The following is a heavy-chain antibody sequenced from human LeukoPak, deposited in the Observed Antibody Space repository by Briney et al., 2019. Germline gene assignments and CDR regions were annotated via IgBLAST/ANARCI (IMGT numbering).Heavy chain of an antibody. D-gene: IGHD3-9*01. CDR2: IISGSTTT. Sequence: GGSLRLSCAASEFTFSSFSMNWVRQAPGKGLEWVAYIISGSTTTYYADSVRGRFAISRDNAKNSLYLQMNSLRDEDTAVYYCARGRHILNFYGLDVWGQGTTVTVSS. CDR1: EFTFSSFS. CDR3: ARGRHILNFYGLDV. V-gene: IGHV3-48*02. J-gene: IGHJ6*02.